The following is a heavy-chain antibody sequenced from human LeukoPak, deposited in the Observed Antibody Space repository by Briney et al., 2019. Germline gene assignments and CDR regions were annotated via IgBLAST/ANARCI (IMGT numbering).Heavy chain of an antibody. D-gene: IGHD3-10*01. CDR1: GYTFTSYG. V-gene: IGHV1-18*01. Sequence: ASVKVSCKASGYTFTSYGISWVRQAPGQGLEWMGWISAYNGNTNYAQKLQGRVTMTTDTSTSTAYMELRSLRSDDTAVYYCARDHPIYGSGSYYLGYYFDYWGQGTLVTVSS. CDR2: ISAYNGNT. CDR3: ARDHPIYGSGSYYLGYYFDY. J-gene: IGHJ4*02.